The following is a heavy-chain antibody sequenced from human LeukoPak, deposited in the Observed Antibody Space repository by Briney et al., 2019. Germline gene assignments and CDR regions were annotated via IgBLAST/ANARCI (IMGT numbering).Heavy chain of an antibody. J-gene: IGHJ4*02. CDR1: GFTFSSYW. CDR3: ARGGYCSSTSCYTTPYYIDY. D-gene: IGHD2-2*02. V-gene: IGHV3-7*01. Sequence: GGSLRLSCAASGFTFSSYWMSWVRQAPGKGLEWVANIKQDGSEKYYVDSVKGRFTISRDNAKNSLYLQMNSLRAEDTAVYYCARGGYCSSTSCYTTPYYIDYWGQGTLVTVSS. CDR2: IKQDGSEK.